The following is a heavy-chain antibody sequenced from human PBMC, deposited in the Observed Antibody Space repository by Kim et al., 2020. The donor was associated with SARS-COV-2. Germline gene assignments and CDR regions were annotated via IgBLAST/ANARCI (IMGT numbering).Heavy chain of an antibody. Sequence: ASVKVSCKASGYTFTSYGISWVRQAPGQGLEWMGWISAYNGNTNYAQKLQGRVTMTTDTSTSTAYMELRSLRSDDTAVYYCARYQRKKRWFGELFCYYGMDVWGQGTTVTVSS. CDR2: ISAYNGNT. V-gene: IGHV1-18*01. CDR3: ARYQRKKRWFGELFCYYGMDV. D-gene: IGHD3-10*01. J-gene: IGHJ6*02. CDR1: GYTFTSYG.